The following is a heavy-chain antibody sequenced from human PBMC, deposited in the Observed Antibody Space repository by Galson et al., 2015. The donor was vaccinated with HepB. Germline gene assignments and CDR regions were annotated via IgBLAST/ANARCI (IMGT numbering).Heavy chain of an antibody. CDR2: ISYDGSNE. Sequence: SLRLSCAASGFTFSSYGMHWVRQAPGKGLEWVAIISYDGSNEYYADSVKGRFTISRDNSKNTLYLQMNSLRAEDTAVHYCARDGRQRLVIYFFDYWGQGTLVTVSS. V-gene: IGHV3-30*03. CDR3: ARDGRQRLVIYFFDY. CDR1: GFTFSSYG. J-gene: IGHJ4*02. D-gene: IGHD6-19*01.